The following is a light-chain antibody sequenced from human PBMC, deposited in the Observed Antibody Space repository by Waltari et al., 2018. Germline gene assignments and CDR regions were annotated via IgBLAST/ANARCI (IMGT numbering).Light chain of an antibody. CDR2: DVS. V-gene: IGLV2-23*02. Sequence: QSALTQPASVSGSPGQSITVSCIGTSHDIGSYNFFFWFQQHPGRAPKLMIYDVSERPLGVSNRFSGSKSGNTASLTISGLQAEDEADYYCFSYAGSNSFAFGGGTRVTVL. CDR3: FSYAGSNSFA. J-gene: IGLJ2*01. CDR1: SHDIGSYNF.